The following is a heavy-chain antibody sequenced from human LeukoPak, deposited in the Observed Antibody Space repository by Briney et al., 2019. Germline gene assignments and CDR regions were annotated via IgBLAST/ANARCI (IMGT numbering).Heavy chain of an antibody. V-gene: IGHV4-39*01. J-gene: IGHJ4*02. D-gene: IGHD3-22*01. CDR2: IYYSGST. Sequence: PPEALSLTCTVSGGSISSSSYYWGWIRQPPGKGLEWIGSIYYSGSTYYNPSLKSRVTISVDTSKNQFSLKLSSVTAADTAVYYCARQHPKNYYDSSGYYYDYWGQGTLVTVSS. CDR1: GGSISSSSYY. CDR3: ARQHPKNYYDSSGYYYDY.